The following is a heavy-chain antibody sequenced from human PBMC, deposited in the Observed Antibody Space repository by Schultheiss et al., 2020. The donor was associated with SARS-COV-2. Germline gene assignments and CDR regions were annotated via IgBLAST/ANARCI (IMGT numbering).Heavy chain of an antibody. J-gene: IGHJ4*02. CDR1: GYTFTSYG. V-gene: IGHV1-18*04. D-gene: IGHD3-10*01. Sequence: ASVKVSCKASGYTFTSYGISWVRQAPGQGLEWMGWISAYNGNTNYAQKLQGRVTITSDRSVSTAYMELGSLTSDDTAVYYCARHGSGSLPWGQGTLVTVSS. CDR2: ISAYNGNT. CDR3: ARHGSGSLP.